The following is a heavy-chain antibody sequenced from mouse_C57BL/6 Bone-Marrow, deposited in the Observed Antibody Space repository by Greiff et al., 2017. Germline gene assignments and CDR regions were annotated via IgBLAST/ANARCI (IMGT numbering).Heavy chain of an antibody. J-gene: IGHJ4*01. V-gene: IGHV5-12*01. CDR3: ARRGDYDEDARDD. CDR2: ISNGGGST. CDR1: GFTFSDYY. D-gene: IGHD2-4*01. Sequence: EVHLVESGGGLVQPGGSLKLSCAASGFTFSDYYMYWVRQTPEKRLEWVAYISNGGGSTYYPDTVKGRFTISRDNAKNTLYLQMSRLKSEDTAMYYCARRGDYDEDARDDWGQGTSVTVSS.